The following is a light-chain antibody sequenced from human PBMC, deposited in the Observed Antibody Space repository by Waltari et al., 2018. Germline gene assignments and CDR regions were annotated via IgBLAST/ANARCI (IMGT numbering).Light chain of an antibody. V-gene: IGKV3-20*01. CDR1: QTIRTTY. CDR2: CTF. J-gene: IGKJ4*01. Sequence: ELVFTQSPGTLSLYPGEGATISCMTSQTIRTTYLAWYQQKPGQAPTLLIYCTFSRATGIPDRFTGSGSGTDFSLTISSLEPEDFATYYCQQYDISPLTFGGGTKVEIK. CDR3: QQYDISPLT.